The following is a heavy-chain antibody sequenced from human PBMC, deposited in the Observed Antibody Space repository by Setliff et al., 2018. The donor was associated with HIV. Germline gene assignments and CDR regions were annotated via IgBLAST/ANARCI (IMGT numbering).Heavy chain of an antibody. CDR3: ARDLHTFMVNSYHYYMDV. V-gene: IGHV1-46*01. CDR2: INPSGDST. J-gene: IGHJ6*03. D-gene: IGHD5-18*01. Sequence: GASVKVSCKASQNTFTNYYMHWVRQAPGQGLEWMGIINPSGDSTIYAQKFQVKVTMTRDTSTSTVYMELSILRSEDTAVYYCARDLHTFMVNSYHYYMDVWGKGTTVTVSS. CDR1: QNTFTNYY.